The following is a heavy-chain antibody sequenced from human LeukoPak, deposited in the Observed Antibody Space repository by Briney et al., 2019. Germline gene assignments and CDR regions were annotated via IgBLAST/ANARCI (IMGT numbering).Heavy chain of an antibody. Sequence: GGSLRLSCAASGFSFSTYNMAWVRQAPGKGLEWVSSISSSSTYLYYADSVEGRFTISRDNAKNSLYLQMNSLRAEDTAVYYCAKDLAKQWLVPRGYFDYWGQGTLVTVSS. D-gene: IGHD6-19*01. CDR3: AKDLAKQWLVPRGYFDY. CDR2: ISSSSTYL. V-gene: IGHV3-21*01. CDR1: GFSFSTYN. J-gene: IGHJ4*02.